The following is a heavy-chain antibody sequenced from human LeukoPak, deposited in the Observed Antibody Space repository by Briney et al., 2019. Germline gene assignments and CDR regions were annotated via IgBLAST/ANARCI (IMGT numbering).Heavy chain of an antibody. D-gene: IGHD6-13*01. Sequence: GGSLRLSCAASGFSVSSNYMSWVRQAPGKGLEWVSVLYSAGSTYYADFVKGRFTISRDNSKNTLYLQMNRQTAEDTAVYYCARDPPGIPGYFDYWGQGTLVTVSS. V-gene: IGHV3-53*01. J-gene: IGHJ4*02. CDR2: LYSAGST. CDR3: ARDPPGIPGYFDY. CDR1: GFSVSSNY.